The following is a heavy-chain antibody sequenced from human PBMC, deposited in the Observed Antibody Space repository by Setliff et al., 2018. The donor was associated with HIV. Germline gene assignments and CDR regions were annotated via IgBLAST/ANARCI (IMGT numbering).Heavy chain of an antibody. CDR1: GDSVNDRSYF. Sequence: SETLSLTCTVSGDSVNDRSYFWGWIRQPPGKGLEWIGTFYYNGDSRYNPSLKSRVTISVDTSKNQFSLKLSSVTAADTAVYYCARLDSSSWRLDYWGQGTLVTVSS. V-gene: IGHV4-39*07. CDR3: ARLDSSSWRLDY. CDR2: FYYNGDS. J-gene: IGHJ4*02. D-gene: IGHD6-13*01.